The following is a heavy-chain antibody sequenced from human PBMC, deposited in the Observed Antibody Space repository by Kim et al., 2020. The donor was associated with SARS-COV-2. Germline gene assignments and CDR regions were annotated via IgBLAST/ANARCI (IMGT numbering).Heavy chain of an antibody. Sequence: SETLSLTCTVSGVSVSSTYYYWGWIRQPPGKGLEWIGSFYYSESTYYNPSLKSRVTISVDTSKNQFTLNLNSVTAADTAVYYCARLYGYSSGWYRDAFG. CDR1: GVSVSSTYYY. CDR2: FYYSEST. CDR3: ARLYGYSSGWYRDAFG. D-gene: IGHD6-19*01. V-gene: IGHV4-39*01. J-gene: IGHJ3*02.